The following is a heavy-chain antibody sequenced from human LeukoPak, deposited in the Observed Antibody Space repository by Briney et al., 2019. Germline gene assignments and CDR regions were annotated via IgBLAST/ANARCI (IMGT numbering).Heavy chain of an antibody. CDR3: ARGVAPTSIDY. V-gene: IGHV3-64*01. Sequence: PGGSLRLSCAASGFTFSSYAMHWVRQAPGKGLEYVSAISSNGGSTYYANSVKGRFTISRDNSKNTLYLQKGSLRAEDMAVYYCARGVAPTSIDYWGQGTLVTVSS. J-gene: IGHJ4*02. CDR1: GFTFSSYA. D-gene: IGHD2-15*01. CDR2: ISSNGGST.